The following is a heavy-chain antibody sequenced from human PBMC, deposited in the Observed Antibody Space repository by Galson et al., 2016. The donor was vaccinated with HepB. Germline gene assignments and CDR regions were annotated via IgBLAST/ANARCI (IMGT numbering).Heavy chain of an antibody. J-gene: IGHJ3*02. CDR1: GGSISRNNW. V-gene: IGHV4-4*02. CDR3: ASYLIQSWAGSDAFDT. D-gene: IGHD5-18*01. CDR2: IFHSGDT. Sequence: LSLTCAVSGGSISRNNWWSWVRQPPGKGLEWIGEIFHSGDTNYNPSLRSRVTISVDRSKNHVSLKLISVTAADTAMYYCASYLIQSWAGSDAFDTWGQGTMVTVSS.